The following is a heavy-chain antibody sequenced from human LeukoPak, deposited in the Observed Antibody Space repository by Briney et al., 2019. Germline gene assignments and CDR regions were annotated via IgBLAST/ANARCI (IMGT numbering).Heavy chain of an antibody. CDR3: ARVRLLGYCSSTSCYNYFDY. Sequence: SKTLSLTCAVYGGSFSGYYWSWIRQPPGKGLEWIGEINHSGSTNYNPSLKSRVTISVDTSKNQFSLKLSSVTAADTAVYYCARVRLLGYCSSTSCYNYFDYWGQGTLVTVSS. CDR1: GGSFSGYY. J-gene: IGHJ4*02. CDR2: INHSGST. V-gene: IGHV4-34*01. D-gene: IGHD2-2*02.